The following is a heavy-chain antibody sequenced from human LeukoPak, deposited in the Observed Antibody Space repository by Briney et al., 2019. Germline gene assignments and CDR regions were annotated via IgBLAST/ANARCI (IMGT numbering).Heavy chain of an antibody. J-gene: IGHJ4*02. D-gene: IGHD6-13*01. CDR1: GFTFSGSA. Sequence: GGSLRLSCAASGFTFSGSAMHWVHQASGKGLEWVGRIRGKANSYATAYSASVEGRFTISRDDSKNTAYLQMNSLKTEDTAVYYCTALGIAGAGTDYWGQGTLVTVSS. V-gene: IGHV3-73*01. CDR2: IRGKANSYAT. CDR3: TALGIAGAGTDY.